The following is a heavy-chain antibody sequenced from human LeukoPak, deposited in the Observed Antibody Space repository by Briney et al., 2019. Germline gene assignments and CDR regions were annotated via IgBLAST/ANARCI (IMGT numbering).Heavy chain of an antibody. CDR1: GGSFSGYY. J-gene: IGHJ4*02. CDR2: INHSGST. Sequence: SETLSLACAVYGGSFSGYYWSWIRQPPGKGLEWIGEINHSGSTNYNPSLKSRVTISVDTSKSQFSLKLSSVTAADTAVYYCARSVAAAGREYYFDYWGQGTLVTVSS. V-gene: IGHV4-34*01. D-gene: IGHD6-13*01. CDR3: ARSVAAAGREYYFDY.